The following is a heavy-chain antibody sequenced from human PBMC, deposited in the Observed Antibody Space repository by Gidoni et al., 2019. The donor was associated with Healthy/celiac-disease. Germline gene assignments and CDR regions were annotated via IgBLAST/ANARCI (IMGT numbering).Heavy chain of an antibody. Sequence: EVQLLESGGGLVQPGGSLRLSCAASGFTFRSSAMSWVRQAPGKGLEGVSAISGRGGSTYYADSVKGRFTIARDNSKNTLYLQMNSLRAEDTAVYYCAKGGTRITMIVVVTPFDYWGQGTLVTVSS. V-gene: IGHV3-23*01. CDR2: ISGRGGST. CDR3: AKGGTRITMIVVVTPFDY. CDR1: GFTFRSSA. D-gene: IGHD3-22*01. J-gene: IGHJ4*02.